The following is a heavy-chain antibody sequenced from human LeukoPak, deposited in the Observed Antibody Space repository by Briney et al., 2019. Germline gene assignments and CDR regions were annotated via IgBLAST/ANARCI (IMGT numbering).Heavy chain of an antibody. D-gene: IGHD5-12*01. CDR3: ARGSHSGYDIDY. CDR1: GYTFTGYS. J-gene: IGHJ4*02. CDR2: IIPNSGGS. V-gene: IGHV1-2*06. Sequence: GASVKVSCKASGYTFTGYSMHWVLQAPGQGLEWMGRIIPNSGGSNFAQNFQGRVTMTRDTSISTTYMELSSLRSDDTAVYYCARGSHSGYDIDYWGQGTLVTVSS.